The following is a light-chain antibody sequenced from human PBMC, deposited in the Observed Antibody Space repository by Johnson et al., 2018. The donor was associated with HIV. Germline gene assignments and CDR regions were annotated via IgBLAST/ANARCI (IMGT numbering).Light chain of an antibody. CDR3: GTWDSSLSAHYV. J-gene: IGLJ1*01. Sequence: QSVLTQPPSVSAAPGQKVTISCSGSSSNIESNYVSWYQQLPGAIPKLLIFENNKRPSGIPDRFSGSKSGTSATLGIAGLQTGDEADYYCGTWDSSLSAHYVFGTGTKMTVL. CDR1: SSNIESNY. V-gene: IGLV1-51*02. CDR2: ENN.